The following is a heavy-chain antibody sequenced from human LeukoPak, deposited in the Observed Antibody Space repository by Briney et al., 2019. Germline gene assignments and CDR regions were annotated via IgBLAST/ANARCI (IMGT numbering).Heavy chain of an antibody. J-gene: IGHJ4*02. D-gene: IGHD3-10*01. CDR2: IYHSGST. CDR3: AREGHYYGSGSPTHDY. V-gene: IGHV4-30-2*01. Sequence: SETLSLTCTVSGGSISSGGYYWSWIRQPPGKGLEWIGYIYHSGSTYYNPSLKSRVTISVDTSKNQFSLKLSSVTAADTAVYYCAREGHYYGSGSPTHDYWGQGTLVTVSS. CDR1: GGSISSGGYY.